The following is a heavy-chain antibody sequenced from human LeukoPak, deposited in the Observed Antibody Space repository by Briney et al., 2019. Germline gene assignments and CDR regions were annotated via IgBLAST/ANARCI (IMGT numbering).Heavy chain of an antibody. D-gene: IGHD3-10*01. V-gene: IGHV3-30*01. CDR1: GFTFSSYA. Sequence: PGRYLRLSCAASGFTFSSYAMHWVRQAPGKGLEWVAVISYDGSNKYYADSVKGRFTISRDNSKNTLYLQMNSLRAEDTAAYYCARDGGFTMVRGVIIGIEYYFDYWGQGTLVTVSS. J-gene: IGHJ4*02. CDR3: ARDGGFTMVRGVIIGIEYYFDY. CDR2: ISYDGSNK.